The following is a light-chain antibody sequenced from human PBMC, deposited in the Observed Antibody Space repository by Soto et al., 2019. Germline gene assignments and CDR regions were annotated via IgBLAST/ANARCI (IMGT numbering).Light chain of an antibody. V-gene: IGLV2-8*01. J-gene: IGLJ1*01. CDR3: KSYEGSNIYV. CDR2: EVN. Sequence: QSALTQPPSASGSPRQSVTISCTGTSSDVGGYNYVSWYQQHPGKAPKLMIYEVNKRPSGVPDRFSGSKSGNTASLTVSGLQAEDEADYYCKSYEGSNIYVFGTGTKVTVL. CDR1: SSDVGGYNY.